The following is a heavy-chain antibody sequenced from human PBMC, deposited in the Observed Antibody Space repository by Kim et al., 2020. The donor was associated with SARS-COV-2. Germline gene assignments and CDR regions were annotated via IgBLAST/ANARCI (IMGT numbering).Heavy chain of an antibody. CDR2: SGSTI. J-gene: IGHJ4*02. V-gene: IGHV3-48*03. Sequence: SGSTIYYADSVKGRFTISRDNAKNSLYLQMNSLRAEDTAVYYCARDEEIGWGQGTLVTVSS. D-gene: IGHD3-10*01. CDR3: ARDEEIG.